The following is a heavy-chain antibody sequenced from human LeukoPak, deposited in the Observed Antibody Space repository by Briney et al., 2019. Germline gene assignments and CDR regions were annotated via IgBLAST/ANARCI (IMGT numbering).Heavy chain of an antibody. CDR2: IYYSGST. D-gene: IGHD6-13*01. CDR3: ARGSVIAAAGMVFVGYFDY. J-gene: IGHJ4*02. Sequence: SETLSLPCTVSGGSISSSSYYWGWIRPPPGKGLEWIGSIYYSGSTYYNPSLKSRVTISVDTSKNQFSLKLSSVTAADTAVYYCARGSVIAAAGMVFVGYFDYWGQGTLVTVSS. V-gene: IGHV4-39*07. CDR1: GGSISSSSYY.